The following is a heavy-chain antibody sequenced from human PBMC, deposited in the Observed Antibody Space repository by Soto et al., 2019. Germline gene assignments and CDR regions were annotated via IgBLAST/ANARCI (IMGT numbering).Heavy chain of an antibody. Sequence: ASVKVSCKASGYTFTSYDINWVRQATRQGLEWMGWMNPNSGNTGYAQKFQGRVTMTRNTSISTAYMELSSLRSEDTAVYYCAREGSYDFWSGYTALGRDYYYGMDVWGQGTTVTVSS. J-gene: IGHJ6*02. V-gene: IGHV1-8*01. CDR3: AREGSYDFWSGYTALGRDYYYGMDV. CDR1: GYTFTSYD. D-gene: IGHD3-3*01. CDR2: MNPNSGNT.